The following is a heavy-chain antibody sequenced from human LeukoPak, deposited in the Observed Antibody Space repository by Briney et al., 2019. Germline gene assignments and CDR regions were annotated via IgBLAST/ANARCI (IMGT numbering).Heavy chain of an antibody. CDR2: IIPIFGTA. J-gene: IGHJ6*02. CDR3: AADGTAAPGLYYYGMDV. Sequence: SVKVSCKASGYTFTSYAMNWVRQAPGQGLEWMGGIIPIFGTANYAQKFQGRVTITTDESTSTAYMELSSLRSEDTAVYYCAADGTAAPGLYYYGMDVWGQGTTVTVSS. V-gene: IGHV1-69*05. D-gene: IGHD6-13*01. CDR1: GYTFTSYA.